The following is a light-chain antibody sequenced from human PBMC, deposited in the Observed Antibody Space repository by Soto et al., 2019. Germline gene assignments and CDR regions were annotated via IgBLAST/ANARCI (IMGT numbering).Light chain of an antibody. V-gene: IGKV1-27*01. CDR2: AAS. J-gene: IGKJ4*01. CDR3: HKFNSLPT. CDR1: QGINNY. Sequence: DVQLTQSPSSLSASVGDRVTITCRASQGINNYLAWYQQKPGKVPNLLIYAASTLQSGVPSRFTRSGSGTHFTLTISSLQPESVATYYCHKFNSLPTFGGGTKVHI.